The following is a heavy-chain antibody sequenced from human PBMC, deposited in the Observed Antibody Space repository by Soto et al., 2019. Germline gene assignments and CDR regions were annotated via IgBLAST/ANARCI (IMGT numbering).Heavy chain of an antibody. V-gene: IGHV3-30-3*01. CDR2: IAPDGNK. Sequence: PVGSLRLSCAASGFTFSGYNMHWVRQAPGKGLEWVAIIAPDGNKYYADSVKGRFTISRDESMNTLYLEMNSLRAEDTAIYYCPRDLRVAATNDALDIWGQGTMLTVSS. D-gene: IGHD1-26*01. CDR1: GFTFSGYN. CDR3: PRDLRVAATNDALDI. J-gene: IGHJ3*02.